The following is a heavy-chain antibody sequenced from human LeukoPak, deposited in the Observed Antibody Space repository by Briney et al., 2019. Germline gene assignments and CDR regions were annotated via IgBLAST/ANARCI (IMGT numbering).Heavy chain of an antibody. J-gene: IGHJ4*02. D-gene: IGHD2-15*01. CDR3: ARFGYYSFDS. Sequence: GGSLRLSCAGSGFTFNNYAMHWVRQAPGKGLEWVAVISYDGSNKDYADSVRGRFTISRDYSKNTLYLQMNSLRGEDTAVYYCARFGYYSFDSWGQGTLITVSS. V-gene: IGHV3-30*04. CDR1: GFTFNNYA. CDR2: ISYDGSNK.